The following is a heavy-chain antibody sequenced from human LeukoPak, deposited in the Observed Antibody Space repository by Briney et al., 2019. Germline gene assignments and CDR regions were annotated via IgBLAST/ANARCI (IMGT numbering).Heavy chain of an antibody. V-gene: IGHV4-30-4*08. D-gene: IGHD2-2*01. CDR3: ARHLGYCTSTSCYRVFDY. J-gene: IGHJ4*02. CDR2: IYYSGST. CDR1: GGSISSGDYY. Sequence: SETLSLTCSVSGGSISSGDYYWSWIRQPPGKGLEWIAYIYYSGSTYYNPSLKSRVTISVDTSKNQFSLKLSSVTAADTAVYYCARHLGYCTSTSCYRVFDYWGQGTRVTVSS.